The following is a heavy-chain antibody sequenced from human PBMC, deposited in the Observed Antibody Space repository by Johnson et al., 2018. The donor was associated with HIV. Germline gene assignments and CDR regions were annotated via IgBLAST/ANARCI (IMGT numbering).Heavy chain of an antibody. V-gene: IGHV3-NL1*01. CDR3: ASRLTGYSRSWHAFDI. CDR2: IYSGGST. D-gene: IGHD6-13*01. J-gene: IGHJ3*02. CDR1: GFTFSSYA. Sequence: QVQLVESGGGVVQPGRSLRLSCAASGFTFSSYAMHWVRQAPGKGLEWVSVIYSGGSTYYADSVKGRFTISRDNSKNTLYLQMNSLRAEDTAVYYCASRLTGYSRSWHAFDIWGQGTMVTVSS.